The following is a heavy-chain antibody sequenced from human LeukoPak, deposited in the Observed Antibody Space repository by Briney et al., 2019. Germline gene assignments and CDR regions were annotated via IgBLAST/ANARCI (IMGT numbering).Heavy chain of an antibody. D-gene: IGHD4-17*01. V-gene: IGHV1-18*04. Sequence: GESLKISCKGSGFSFTSYWIGWVRQAPGQGLEWMGWISAYNGNTYYAQRLQGRVTMTTDTSTSTAYMELRSLRSDDTAVYYCAREFTVTTGYGMDVWGQGTTVTVSS. CDR1: GFSFTSYW. CDR3: AREFTVTTGYGMDV. J-gene: IGHJ6*02. CDR2: ISAYNGNT.